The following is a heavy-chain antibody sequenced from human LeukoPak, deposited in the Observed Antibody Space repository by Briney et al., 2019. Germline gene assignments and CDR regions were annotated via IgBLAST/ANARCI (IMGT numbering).Heavy chain of an antibody. J-gene: IGHJ5*02. CDR2: IFYSGST. D-gene: IGHD2-2*01. CDR1: GGSISSSSYF. Sequence: SETLSLTCSVSGGSISSSSYFWGWIRQPPGKGLEWIGSIFYSGSTCYNPSLKSRVTISVDTSNNQFSLKLSSVTAADTAVYYCARIYCSSSTCYFPNWFDPWGQGILVTVSS. V-gene: IGHV4-39*01. CDR3: ARIYCSSSTCYFPNWFDP.